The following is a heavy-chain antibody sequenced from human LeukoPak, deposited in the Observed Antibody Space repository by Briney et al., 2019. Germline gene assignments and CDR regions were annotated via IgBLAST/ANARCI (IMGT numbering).Heavy chain of an antibody. CDR2: IIPIFGTA. CDR1: GGTFSSYA. J-gene: IGHJ5*02. D-gene: IGHD3-9*01. CDR3: ARDYDILTGSYNWFDP. Sequence: ASVKVSCKASGGTFSSYAISWVRQAPGQGLEWMGGIIPIFGTASYAQKFQGRVTITADKSTSTAYMELSSLRSEDTAVYYCARDYDILTGSYNWFDPWGQGTLVTVSS. V-gene: IGHV1-69*06.